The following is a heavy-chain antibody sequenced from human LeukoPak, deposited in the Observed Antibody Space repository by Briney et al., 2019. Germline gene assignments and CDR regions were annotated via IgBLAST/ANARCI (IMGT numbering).Heavy chain of an antibody. J-gene: IGHJ4*02. CDR3: AKPLGATRGYFEH. CDR1: GFTFSSYA. V-gene: IGHV3-30*02. D-gene: IGHD1-26*01. Sequence: PGGSLRLSCAASGFTFSSYAMHWVRQAPGKGLEWVAFIWSDGSNKYYADSVKGRYTISRDNSKNTLYLQMNSLRPEDTAVYYCAKPLGATRGYFEHWGQGTLVTVSS. CDR2: IWSDGSNK.